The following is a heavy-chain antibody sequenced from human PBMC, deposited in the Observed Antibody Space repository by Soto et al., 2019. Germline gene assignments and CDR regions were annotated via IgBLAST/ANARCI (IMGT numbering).Heavy chain of an antibody. CDR2: ISYTGTT. CDR3: ARQPTVTTTCRFFDS. V-gene: IGHV4-30-4*01. Sequence: SETLSLTCTVSGSSISDEYHWTWIRQSPAKGLEWIGYISYTGTTYYNPSLKSRVTISGDTSKNQFSLRMASVTAADTAVYYCARQPTVTTTCRFFDSWGQGSLVTVSS. J-gene: IGHJ4*02. D-gene: IGHD4-17*01. CDR1: GSSISDEYH.